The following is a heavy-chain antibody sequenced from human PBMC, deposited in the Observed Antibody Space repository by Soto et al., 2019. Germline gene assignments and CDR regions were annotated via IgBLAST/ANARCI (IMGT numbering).Heavy chain of an antibody. CDR3: ARDRIDYVWGSYRFHIDY. J-gene: IGHJ4*02. V-gene: IGHV1-69*06. D-gene: IGHD3-16*02. CDR2: IIPIFGTA. CDR1: GGTFSSYA. Sequence: VASVKVSCKASGGTFSSYAISWVRQAPGQGLEWMGGIIPIFGTANYAQKFQGRVTITADKSTSTAYMELSSLRSEDTAVYYCARDRIDYVWGSYRFHIDYWGQGTLVTVSS.